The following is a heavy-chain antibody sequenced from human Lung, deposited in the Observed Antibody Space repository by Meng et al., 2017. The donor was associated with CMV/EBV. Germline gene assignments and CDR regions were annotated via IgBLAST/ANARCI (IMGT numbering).Heavy chain of an antibody. CDR1: GYTFTGYY. D-gene: IGHD2-2*01. CDR3: AGGPRSNTSLGY. CDR2: INPNSGGT. Sequence: ASXXVSXKATGYTFTGYYMHWLRQAPGQGIEWMGWINPNSGGTNYAQKFQGRVTMNRDTSISTAYMELSRLRSDDTAVYYCAGGPRSNTSLGYWGQGTVVTVSS. V-gene: IGHV1-2*02. J-gene: IGHJ4*02.